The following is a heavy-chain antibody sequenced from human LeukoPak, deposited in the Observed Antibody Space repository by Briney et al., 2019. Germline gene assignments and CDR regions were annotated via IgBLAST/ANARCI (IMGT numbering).Heavy chain of an antibody. Sequence: GGSLRLSCAASGFTFSSYAMSWVRQAPGKGLDWVSAISGSGGSTYYADSVKGRFTISRDNSKNTLYLQMNSLRAEDTAVYYCATHKLGYCSGGSCGASGYWGQGTLVTVSS. CDR3: ATHKLGYCSGGSCGASGY. D-gene: IGHD2-15*01. CDR1: GFTFSSYA. J-gene: IGHJ4*02. CDR2: ISGSGGST. V-gene: IGHV3-23*01.